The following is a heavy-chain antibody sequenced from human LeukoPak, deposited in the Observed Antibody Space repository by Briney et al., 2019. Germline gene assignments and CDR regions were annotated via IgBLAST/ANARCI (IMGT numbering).Heavy chain of an antibody. J-gene: IGHJ5*02. D-gene: IGHD6-19*01. CDR3: ARGAVAGTEYNWFDP. Sequence: PGGSLRLSCAASGFTFSSYSMNWVRQPPGKGLEWIGEIYHSGSTNYNPSLKSRVTISVDKSKNQFSLKLSSVTAADTAVYYCARGAVAGTEYNWFDPWGQGTLVTVSS. CDR1: GFTFSSYSM. V-gene: IGHV4-4*02. CDR2: IYHSGST.